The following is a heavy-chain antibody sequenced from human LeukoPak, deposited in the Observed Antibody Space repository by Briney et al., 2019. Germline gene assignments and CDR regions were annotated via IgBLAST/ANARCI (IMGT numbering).Heavy chain of an antibody. Sequence: GGSLRLSCAVSGFTFSNYWMHWVRQGPGEGLAWVSCITNDGSATGYADSVKGRFTISRDNAKNTLYLHMDSLSPEDTAVYYCARDASPGYFDLWGRGTLVTVSS. CDR2: ITNDGSAT. V-gene: IGHV3-74*01. D-gene: IGHD2-15*01. CDR1: GFTFSNYW. J-gene: IGHJ2*01. CDR3: ARDASPGYFDL.